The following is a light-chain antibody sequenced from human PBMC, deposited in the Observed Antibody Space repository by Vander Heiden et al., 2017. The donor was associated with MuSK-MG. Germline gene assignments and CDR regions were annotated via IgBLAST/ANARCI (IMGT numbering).Light chain of an antibody. CDR3: QQSLSTPFVT. V-gene: IGKV1-39*01. Sequence: DIQMTQSPSSLSASVGDRVTITCRTSQSISNYLNWYQKKPGKAPKLLIYAATNLQSGVPSRFSGGGSGTDFTLTISSLQPEDFATYYCQQSLSTPFVTFGGGTKVEMK. CDR1: QSISNY. CDR2: AAT. J-gene: IGKJ4*01.